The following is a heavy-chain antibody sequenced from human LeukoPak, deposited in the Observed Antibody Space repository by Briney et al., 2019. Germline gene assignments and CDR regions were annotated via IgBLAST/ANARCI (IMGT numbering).Heavy chain of an antibody. V-gene: IGHV3-15*07. J-gene: IGHJ4*02. CDR3: ARESEFDY. Sequence: GGSLRLSCAASGFSFSDAWMNWVRQAPGKGLEWVGHIRSKADGGTPDYIAPVKGRFTISRDDSKDTLYLQMNSLRAEDTAVYYCARESEFDYWGQGTLVTVSS. CDR2: IRSKADGGTP. CDR1: GFSFSDAW.